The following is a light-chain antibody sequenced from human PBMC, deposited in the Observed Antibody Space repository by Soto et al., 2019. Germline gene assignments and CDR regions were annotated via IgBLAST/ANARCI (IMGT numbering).Light chain of an antibody. J-gene: IGKJ1*01. Sequence: DIQMTQSPSTLSASVGDRVTITCRASQSISDLLAWYQQKPGKAPPLLIYKASSLKSGVPSRFCGSGSGTEDTLTISSLQPDDVASYYGQQYNGYWTFGQGTKVEIK. CDR1: QSISDL. V-gene: IGKV1-5*03. CDR2: KAS. CDR3: QQYNGYWT.